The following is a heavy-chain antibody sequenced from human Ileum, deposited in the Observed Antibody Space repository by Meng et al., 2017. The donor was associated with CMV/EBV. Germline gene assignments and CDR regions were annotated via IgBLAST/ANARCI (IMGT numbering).Heavy chain of an antibody. D-gene: IGHD2-15*01. J-gene: IGHJ6*02. V-gene: IGHV3-7*01. CDR1: GFTFSNYW. CDR3: ARVSGYYYYGMDV. Sequence: GESLKISCAASGFTFSNYWMSWVRQGSGKGLEWVANIKQDGSEEYYVDSVKGRFTISRDNAKTSLFLQMNSLRAEDTAVYYCARVSGYYYYGMDVWGQGTTVTVSS. CDR2: IKQDGSEE.